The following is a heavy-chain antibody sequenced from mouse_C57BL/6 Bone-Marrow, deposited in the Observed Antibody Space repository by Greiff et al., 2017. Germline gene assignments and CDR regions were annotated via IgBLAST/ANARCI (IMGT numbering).Heavy chain of an antibody. J-gene: IGHJ4*01. Sequence: EVKLMESGGGLVQPGGSMKLSCAASGFTFSDAWMDWVRQSPEKGLEWVAEIRNKANNHATYYAESVKGRFTISRDDSKSSVYLQMNSLRAEDTGIYYCTRGGSSYCYAMDYWGQGTSVTVSS. CDR2: IRNKANNHAT. CDR1: GFTFSDAW. V-gene: IGHV6-6*01. CDR3: TRGGSSYCYAMDY. D-gene: IGHD1-1*01.